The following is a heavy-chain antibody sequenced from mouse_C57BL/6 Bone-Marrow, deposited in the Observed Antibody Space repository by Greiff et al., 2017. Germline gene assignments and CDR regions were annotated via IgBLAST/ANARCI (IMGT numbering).Heavy chain of an antibody. J-gene: IGHJ3*01. Sequence: EVQVVESGGGLVQPGASLRLSCAASGFTFTDYYMSWVRQPPGKAPEWLALIRNKAIGYTTEYTATVKGRFTISRDNSQNILYLQMNTLRAEDSATYYCVEARGWLSEFAYWGQGTLVTVSA. D-gene: IGHD2-3*01. CDR3: VEARGWLSEFAY. CDR2: IRNKAIGYTT. CDR1: GFTFTDYY. V-gene: IGHV7-4*01.